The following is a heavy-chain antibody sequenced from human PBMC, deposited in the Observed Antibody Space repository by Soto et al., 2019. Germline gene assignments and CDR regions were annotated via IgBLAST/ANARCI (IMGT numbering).Heavy chain of an antibody. Sequence: QVQLVESGGGVVQPGRSLRISCAASGFTFSNCAMHWVRQAPGKGLEWVAVISYDGSNKYYADSVKGRFTISRDNSKNTLSLQMNSLRAEDTAVYSCAKAAGYYHYNGMDVWGQGTTVTVAS. J-gene: IGHJ6*02. V-gene: IGHV3-30*18. CDR1: GFTFSNCA. D-gene: IGHD3-9*01. CDR3: AKAAGYYHYNGMDV. CDR2: ISYDGSNK.